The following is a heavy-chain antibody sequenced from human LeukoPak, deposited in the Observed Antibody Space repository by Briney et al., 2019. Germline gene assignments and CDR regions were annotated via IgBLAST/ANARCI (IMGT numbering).Heavy chain of an antibody. V-gene: IGHV4-59*07. D-gene: IGHD1-26*01. J-gene: IGHJ4*02. CDR3: VRGGIVGTTARIPLFDY. CDR2: IYYSGST. Sequence: PSDTLSLPCTVSGGSISSYYWSWVRQPPGKGLEWIGYIYYSGSTNYNPSLKSRVTMSVDTTKNQFSLKLSSVTAADTAVYYCVRGGIVGTTARIPLFDYWGQGTLVTVSS. CDR1: GGSISSYY.